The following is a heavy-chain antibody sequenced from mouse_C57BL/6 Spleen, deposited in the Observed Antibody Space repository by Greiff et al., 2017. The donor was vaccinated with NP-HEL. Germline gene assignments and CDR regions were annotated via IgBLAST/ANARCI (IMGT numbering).Heavy chain of an antibody. V-gene: IGHV1-69*01. CDR3: ARLSDGSSKGYFDV. CDR2: IDPSDSYT. CDR1: GYTFTSYW. J-gene: IGHJ1*03. D-gene: IGHD1-1*01. Sequence: QVQLQQPGAELVMPGASVKLSCKASGYTFTSYWMHWVKQRPGQGLEWIGEIDPSDSYTNYNQKFKGKSTLTVDKYSSTAYMQLSSLTSEDAAVEYCARLSDGSSKGYFDVWGTGTTVTVSS.